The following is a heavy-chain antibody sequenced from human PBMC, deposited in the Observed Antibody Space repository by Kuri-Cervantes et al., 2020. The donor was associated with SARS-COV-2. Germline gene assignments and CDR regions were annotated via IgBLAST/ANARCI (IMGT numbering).Heavy chain of an antibody. CDR1: GYTFTDYY. Sequence: ASVKVSCKSSGYTFTDYYMHWVRQAPGQGPEGMGWINPNGGTNSAQKCQGRVTMTRDTSTSTVHIELSRLRFDDSAVFYCARNRRTGGYSFGFDLWGQGTLVTVSS. D-gene: IGHD5-18*01. CDR2: INPNGGT. V-gene: IGHV1-2*02. J-gene: IGHJ4*02. CDR3: ARNRRTGGYSFGFDL.